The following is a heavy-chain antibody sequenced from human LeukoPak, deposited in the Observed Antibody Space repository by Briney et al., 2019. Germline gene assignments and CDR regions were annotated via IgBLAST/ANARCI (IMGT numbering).Heavy chain of an antibody. J-gene: IGHJ6*02. D-gene: IGHD3-16*01. CDR1: GFTFNSYE. CDR3: ARWVITPYYGLDV. CDR2: ISGSGSAI. V-gene: IGHV3-48*03. Sequence: GGSLRLSCAASGFTFNSYEMNWVRQAPGKGLEWVSYISGSGSAIYYADSVKGRFSISRDNAKASLYLQMNSLRAEDTAVYWCARWVITPYYGLDVWGQGTTVTVSS.